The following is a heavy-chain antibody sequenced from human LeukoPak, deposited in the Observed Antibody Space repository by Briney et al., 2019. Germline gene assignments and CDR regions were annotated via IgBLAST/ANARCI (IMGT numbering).Heavy chain of an antibody. D-gene: IGHD3-3*01. Sequence: GSLRLSCAASGFTFSSYSMHWVRQAPGKGLEWVAFISYDGSYNDYADSVKGRFTISRDNSKNTLYLQMNSLRTEDTAVYYCARDLDRFFDYWGQGTLVIVSS. CDR1: GFTFSSYS. CDR3: ARDLDRFFDY. CDR2: ISYDGSYN. V-gene: IGHV3-30*04. J-gene: IGHJ4*02.